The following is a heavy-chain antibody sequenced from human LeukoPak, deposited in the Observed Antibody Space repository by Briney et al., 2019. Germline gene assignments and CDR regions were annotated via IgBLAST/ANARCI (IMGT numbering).Heavy chain of an antibody. Sequence: GGSLRLSCAASGFTLSSYAMSWVRQAPGKGLEWVSSISASGGSTNYADSVKGRFTISRDNSKNSLYLQMNSLRAEDTAVYYCARLAVAVFFDYWGQGTLVTVSS. J-gene: IGHJ4*02. D-gene: IGHD6-19*01. CDR3: ARLAVAVFFDY. CDR2: ISASGGST. V-gene: IGHV3-23*01. CDR1: GFTLSSYA.